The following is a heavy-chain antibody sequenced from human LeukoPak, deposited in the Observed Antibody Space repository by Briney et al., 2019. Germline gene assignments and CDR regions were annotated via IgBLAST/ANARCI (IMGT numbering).Heavy chain of an antibody. Sequence: GGSLRLSCAASGLIFTDYWMYWVRKAPGKGLAWVANIKEDGTEKNYVDSVKGRFTISRDNAKNSVYLQMNSLRVEDTAVYYCARGQLVGATISDYWGQGTLVTVSS. D-gene: IGHD1-26*01. CDR2: IKEDGTEK. CDR3: ARGQLVGATISDY. V-gene: IGHV3-7*01. J-gene: IGHJ4*02. CDR1: GLIFTDYW.